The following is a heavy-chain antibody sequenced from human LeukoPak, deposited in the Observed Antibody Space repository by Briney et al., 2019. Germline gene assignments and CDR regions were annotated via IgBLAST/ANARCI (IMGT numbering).Heavy chain of an antibody. J-gene: IGHJ4*02. CDR1: GYSISSGYY. CDR3: ARGVLEWLEYYFVY. CDR2: IYHSGST. Sequence: PSETLSLTCALSGYSISSGYYWGWIRPPPGKGMEWIGSIYHSGSTYYNPSLKSRVTISVDTSKNQFSLKLSSVTAADTAVYYCARGVLEWLEYYFVYWGQGTLVTVSS. D-gene: IGHD3-3*01. V-gene: IGHV4-38-2*01.